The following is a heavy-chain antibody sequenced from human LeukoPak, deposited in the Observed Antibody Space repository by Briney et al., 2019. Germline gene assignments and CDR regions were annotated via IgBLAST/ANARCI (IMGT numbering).Heavy chain of an antibody. V-gene: IGHV3-21*06. CDR2: ITTSGTYI. Sequence: GGSLRLSCVASGFTFTRFNTNWVRQAPGKGLELVSSITTSGTYIYYADSVKGRFTISRDNAKNSLYLQMNSLRAEDTAVYHCARPFYYDSNGGEGMDVWGQGTTVTVSS. J-gene: IGHJ6*02. D-gene: IGHD3-22*01. CDR3: ARPFYYDSNGGEGMDV. CDR1: GFTFTRFN.